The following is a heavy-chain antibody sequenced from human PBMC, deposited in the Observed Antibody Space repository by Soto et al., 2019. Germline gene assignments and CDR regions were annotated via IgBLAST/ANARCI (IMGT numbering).Heavy chain of an antibody. CDR1: GFTFSSYV. CDR2: IWYDGTKK. CDR3: ATILTGTTNY. J-gene: IGHJ4*02. D-gene: IGHD1-20*01. Sequence: QVQVVESGGGVVQPGRSLTLSCAASGFTFSSYVMHWVRQAPGKGLEWVADIWYDGTKKHYADSVKGRFSISRDNSKNTVYMKMSSLSRGDTAVYYCATILTGTTNYWGQGTLVPVSS. V-gene: IGHV3-33*03.